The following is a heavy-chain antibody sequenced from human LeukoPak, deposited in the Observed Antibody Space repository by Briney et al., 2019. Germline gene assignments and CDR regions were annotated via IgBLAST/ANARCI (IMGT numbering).Heavy chain of an antibody. CDR1: GGTFSSYA. CDR3: ARAVDYDFWSGSDDAFDI. V-gene: IGHV1-69*04. D-gene: IGHD3-3*01. Sequence: SVKVSCKASGGTFSSYAISWVRQAPGQGLEWMGRIIPILGIANYAQKFQGRVTITADKSTSTAYMELSSLRSEDTAVYYCARAVDYDFWSGSDDAFDIWGQGTMVTVSS. J-gene: IGHJ3*02. CDR2: IIPILGIA.